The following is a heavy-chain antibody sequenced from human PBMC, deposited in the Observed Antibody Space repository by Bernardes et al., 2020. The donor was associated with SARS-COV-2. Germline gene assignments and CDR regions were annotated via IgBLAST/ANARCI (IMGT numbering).Heavy chain of an antibody. J-gene: IGHJ4*02. V-gene: IGHV3-7*01. CDR2: IKEDASEE. Sequence: ETLSLTCTTSGFTFSDFRMNWVRQAPGRGLEWVANIKEDASEEYNVDFVKGRFTISRDNAKNSLFLQMNRLRVDDTAVYYCTRGPFDFWGQGILVTVSS. CDR3: TRGPFDF. CDR1: GFTFSDFR.